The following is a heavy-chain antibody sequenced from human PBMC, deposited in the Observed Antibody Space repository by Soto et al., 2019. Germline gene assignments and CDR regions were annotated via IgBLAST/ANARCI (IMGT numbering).Heavy chain of an antibody. CDR2: TGSGTGPG. Sequence: QVQLVQSGTEVKPPGSSVKVSCKASGGSLSTNPISCLRQAPGQGLEWMGGTGSGTGPGNHAQNFQGRHKVTADKSTRTINMELTNPSLEDTAVYYCARRDSGGFYRFFDSWGQGTLVTVSS. CDR3: ARRDSGGFYRFFDS. J-gene: IGHJ4*02. D-gene: IGHD2-15*01. CDR1: GGSLSTNP. V-gene: IGHV1-69*06.